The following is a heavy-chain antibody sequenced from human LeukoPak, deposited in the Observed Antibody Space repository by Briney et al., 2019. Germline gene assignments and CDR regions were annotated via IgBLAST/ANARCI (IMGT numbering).Heavy chain of an antibody. CDR1: GFTFSSYT. Sequence: PGGSLRLSCAASGFTFSSYTMNLVRQAPGKGLEWVSSISSSGNYIYQADSLKGRFTISRDNAKNSLYLQMNSLRAEDRAVYYCARGGAGYYFDHWGQGTPVTVSS. CDR2: ISSSGNYI. D-gene: IGHD6-19*01. J-gene: IGHJ4*02. CDR3: ARGGAGYYFDH. V-gene: IGHV3-21*01.